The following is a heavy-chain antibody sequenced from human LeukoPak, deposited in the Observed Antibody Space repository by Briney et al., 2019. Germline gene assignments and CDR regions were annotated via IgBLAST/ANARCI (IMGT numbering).Heavy chain of an antibody. Sequence: SETLSLTCTVSGGSISSSSYYWGWIRQPPGKGLEWIGSIYYSGSAYYNPSLKSRVTISVDTSKNQFSLKLSSVTAADTAVYYCARITMVRGVIITGTTGSYYFDYWGQGTLVTVSS. CDR3: ARITMVRGVIITGTTGSYYFDY. V-gene: IGHV4-39*01. CDR1: GGSISSSSYY. D-gene: IGHD3-10*01. CDR2: IYYSGSA. J-gene: IGHJ4*02.